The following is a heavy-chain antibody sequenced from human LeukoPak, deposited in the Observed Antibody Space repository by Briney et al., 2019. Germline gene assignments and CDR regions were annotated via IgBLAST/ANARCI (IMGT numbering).Heavy chain of an antibody. Sequence: GGSLRLSCTASGFTFSSYAMSWVRQAPGKGLEWVSAISGSGGSTYYADSVKGRFTISRDNSKNTLYLQMNSLRAEDTAVYYCAKDRVDYGGNSDYWGQGTLVTVSS. J-gene: IGHJ4*02. CDR2: ISGSGGST. D-gene: IGHD4-23*01. CDR1: GFTFSSYA. CDR3: AKDRVDYGGNSDY. V-gene: IGHV3-23*01.